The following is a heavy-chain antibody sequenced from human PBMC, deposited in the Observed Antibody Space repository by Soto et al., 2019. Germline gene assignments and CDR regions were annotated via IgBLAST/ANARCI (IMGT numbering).Heavy chain of an antibody. Sequence: GGSLRLSCAASGFTFSSYSMNWVRQAPGKGLEWVSSISSSSSYIYYADSVKGRFTISRDNAKNSLYLQMNSLRAEDTAVYYCARVLRRSGIDPWGQGTLVTVSS. CDR1: GFTFSSYS. CDR3: ARVLRRSGIDP. CDR2: ISSSSSYI. J-gene: IGHJ5*02. V-gene: IGHV3-21*01.